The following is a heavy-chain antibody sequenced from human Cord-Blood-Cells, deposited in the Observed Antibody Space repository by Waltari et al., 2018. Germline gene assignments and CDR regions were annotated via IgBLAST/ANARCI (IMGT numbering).Heavy chain of an antibody. D-gene: IGHD7-27*01. CDR3: ARGGKTGDLDAFDI. V-gene: IGHV6-1*01. J-gene: IGHJ3*02. CDR1: GDSVSSNSAA. Sequence: QVQLQQSGPGLVKPSQTLSLTCAISGDSVSSNSAAWNWIRQSPSRGLEWLGRTYDRAKWYNDYAVSVKSRITINPDTSKNQFALQLNSVTPEDTAVYYCARGGKTGDLDAFDIWGQGTMVTVSS. CDR2: TYDRAKWYN.